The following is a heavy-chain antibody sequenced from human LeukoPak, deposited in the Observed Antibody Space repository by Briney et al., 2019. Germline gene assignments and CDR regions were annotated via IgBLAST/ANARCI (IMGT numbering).Heavy chain of an antibody. CDR1: GFTFSSFW. Sequence: GGSLRLSCAASGFTFSSFWMHWVRQVPGKGLVWVSGLNSDGSTTGYADSVRGRFTISRDNSKNTLYLQMNSLRAEDTAMYYCAKDLILWGQGTLVTVSS. CDR2: LNSDGSTT. V-gene: IGHV3-74*01. J-gene: IGHJ4*02. CDR3: AKDLIL. D-gene: IGHD3-16*01.